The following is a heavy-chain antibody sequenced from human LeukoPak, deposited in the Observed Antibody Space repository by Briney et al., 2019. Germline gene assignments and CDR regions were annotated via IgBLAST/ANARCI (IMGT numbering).Heavy chain of an antibody. CDR3: ARHRADIVVVPAPARVDWFDP. V-gene: IGHV4-39*01. D-gene: IGHD2-2*01. CDR1: GGSISSSSYY. CDR2: IYYSGST. Sequence: SETLSLTCTVSGGSISSSSYYWGWIRQLPGKGLEWIGSIYYSGSTYYNPSLKSRVTISVDTSKNQFSLKLSSVTAADTAVYYCARHRADIVVVPAPARVDWFDPWGQGTLVTVSS. J-gene: IGHJ5*02.